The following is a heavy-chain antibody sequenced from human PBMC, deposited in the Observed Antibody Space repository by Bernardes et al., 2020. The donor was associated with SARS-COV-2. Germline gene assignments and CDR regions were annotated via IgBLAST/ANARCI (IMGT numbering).Heavy chain of an antibody. CDR2: IYYSGST. J-gene: IGHJ4*02. CDR3: ARLRFLGFGEKYYFDY. CDR1: GGSISSISYY. V-gene: IGHV4-39*01. Sequence: SEALSLTCTVSGGSISSISYYWGWLLQPPGKGLEWIGSIYYSGSTYYNPSLKSRVTISVDTSKNQFSLKLSSVTAADTAVYYCARLRFLGFGEKYYFDYWGQGTLVTVSS. D-gene: IGHD3-10*01.